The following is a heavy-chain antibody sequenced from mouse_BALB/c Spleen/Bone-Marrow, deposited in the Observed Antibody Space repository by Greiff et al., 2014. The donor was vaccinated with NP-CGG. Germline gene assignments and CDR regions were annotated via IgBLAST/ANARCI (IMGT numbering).Heavy chain of an antibody. CDR2: IDPANGNT. D-gene: IGHD1-1*01. J-gene: IGHJ3*01. CDR3: APYYYGSSQFAY. CDR1: GFNIKDTY. Sequence: VQLQQSGAELVKPGASVKLSCTASGFNIKDTYMHWVKQRPEQGLEWIGRIDPANGNTKYDPKFQGKATITADTSSNTAYLQLSSLTSEDTAVYYGAPYYYGSSQFAYWGQGTLVTVSA. V-gene: IGHV14-3*02.